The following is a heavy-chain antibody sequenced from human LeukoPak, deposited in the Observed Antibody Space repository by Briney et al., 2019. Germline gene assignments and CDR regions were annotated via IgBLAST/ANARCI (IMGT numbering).Heavy chain of an antibody. J-gene: IGHJ4*02. D-gene: IGHD5-24*01. CDR2: ISWNSGSI. CDR3: AKTNDARDGYSPFDY. CDR1: GFTFDDYA. V-gene: IGHV3-9*01. Sequence: PGRSLRLSCAASGFTFDDYAMHWVRQAPGKGLEWVSGISWNSGSIGYADSVKGRFTISRDNAKNSLYLQMNSLRAEDTALYYCAKTNDARDGYSPFDYWGQGTLVTVSP.